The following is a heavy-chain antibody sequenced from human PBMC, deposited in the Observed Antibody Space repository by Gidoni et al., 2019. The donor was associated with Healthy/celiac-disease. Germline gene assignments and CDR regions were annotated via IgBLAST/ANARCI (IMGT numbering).Heavy chain of an antibody. CDR1: GYTFTSYY. Sequence: QVQLVQSGAEVKKPGASVKVSCTASGYTFTSYYMHWVRQAPGQGLEWMGIINPSGGSTSYAQKFQGRVTMTRDTSTSTVYMELSSLRSEDTAVYYCARDPNYFSSGWYPDYWGQGTLVTVSS. V-gene: IGHV1-46*01. CDR3: ARDPNYFSSGWYPDY. CDR2: INPSGGST. J-gene: IGHJ4*02. D-gene: IGHD6-19*01.